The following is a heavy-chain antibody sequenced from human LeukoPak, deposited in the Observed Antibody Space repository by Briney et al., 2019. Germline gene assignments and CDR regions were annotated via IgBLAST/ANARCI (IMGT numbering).Heavy chain of an antibody. J-gene: IGHJ4*02. Sequence: KTGRSLSLSCKVSGYMLNTYWIGCARQMPGNGMEWLEAIYPGDPNTRHSPSFQGHVTFSVVKSISTFYLPWCSLKASDPAIFYCARQGYHGSGSYLADYWGQGSPVTVSS. CDR2: IYPGDPNT. D-gene: IGHD3-10*01. CDR1: GYMLNTYW. V-gene: IGHV5-51*01. CDR3: ARQGYHGSGSYLADY.